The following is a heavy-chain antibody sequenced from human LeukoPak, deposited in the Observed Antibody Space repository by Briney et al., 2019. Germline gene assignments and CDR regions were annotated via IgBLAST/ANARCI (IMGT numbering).Heavy chain of an antibody. J-gene: IGHJ5*02. Sequence: GASVKVSCKASGYTFTSYGISWVRQAPGQGLEWMGWISAYNGNTNYAQKLQGRVTMTTDTSTSTAYMELRSLRSDDTAVYYCARASRFLEWLSKWWFDPWGQGTLVTVSS. V-gene: IGHV1-18*01. D-gene: IGHD3-3*01. CDR1: GYTFTSYG. CDR3: ARASRFLEWLSKWWFDP. CDR2: ISAYNGNT.